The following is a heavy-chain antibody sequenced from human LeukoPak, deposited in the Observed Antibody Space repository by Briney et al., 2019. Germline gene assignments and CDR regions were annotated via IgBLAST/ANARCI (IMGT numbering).Heavy chain of an antibody. CDR1: GGSFSGYY. V-gene: IGHV4-34*01. Sequence: SETLSLTCAVYGGSFSGYYWSWIRQPPGKGLEWIGEINHSGSTNYNPSLKSRVTISVDTSKNQFSLQLNSVTPEDTAVYYCARGISSSWQTIDYWGQGTLVTVSS. CDR2: INHSGST. J-gene: IGHJ4*02. CDR3: ARGISSSWQTIDY. D-gene: IGHD6-13*01.